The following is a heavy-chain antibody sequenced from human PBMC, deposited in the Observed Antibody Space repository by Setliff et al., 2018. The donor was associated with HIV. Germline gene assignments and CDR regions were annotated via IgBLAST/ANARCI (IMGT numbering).Heavy chain of an antibody. J-gene: IGHJ6*03. D-gene: IGHD1-1*01. CDR3: AREDNWYSAFYYMDV. CDR2: ISGRSSDP. CDR1: GFTFSDYY. V-gene: IGHV3-11*05. Sequence: GGSVRLSCAASGFTFSDYYMGWIRQAPGKGLEWVSYISGRSSDPNYADSVKGRFTISRDNAKNSVYLQMNNLRAEDTAVYYCAREDNWYSAFYYMDVWGKGTTVTVSS.